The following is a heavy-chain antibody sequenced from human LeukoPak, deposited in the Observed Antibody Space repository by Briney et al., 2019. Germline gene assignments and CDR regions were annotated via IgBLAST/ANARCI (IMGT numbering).Heavy chain of an antibody. V-gene: IGHV3-23*01. CDR2: LSGSGGNT. J-gene: IGHJ5*02. CDR1: GFTFSGYA. Sequence: GGSLRLSCAASGFTFSGYAMSWVRLAPGKGLEWVSGLSGSGGNTYYADSVKGRFTISRDNSKNTLYLQMNSLRAEDTAVYYCAKGDDYSNYDWFDPWGQGTLVTVSS. CDR3: AKGDDYSNYDWFDP. D-gene: IGHD4-11*01.